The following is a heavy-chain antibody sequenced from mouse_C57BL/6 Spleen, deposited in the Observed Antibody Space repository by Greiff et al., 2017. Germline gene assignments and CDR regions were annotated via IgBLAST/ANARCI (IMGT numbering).Heavy chain of an antibody. CDR2: IDPNSGGT. D-gene: IGHD2-5*01. CDR3: ARPLSYSNYGGFAY. CDR1: GYTFTSYW. Sequence: QVQLQQPGAELVKPGASVKMSCKASGYTFTSYWMHWVKQRPGRGLEWIGRIDPNSGGTKYNEKFKSKATLTVDKPSSTAYMQLSSLSSEDSAVYYCARPLSYSNYGGFAYWCQGTLVTVSA. V-gene: IGHV1-72*01. J-gene: IGHJ3*01.